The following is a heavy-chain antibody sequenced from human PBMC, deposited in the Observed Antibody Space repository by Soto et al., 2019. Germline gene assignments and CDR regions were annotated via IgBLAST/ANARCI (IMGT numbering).Heavy chain of an antibody. D-gene: IGHD1-1*01. CDR3: ARLEGLATISYYFDF. J-gene: IGHJ4*02. CDR2: IYYRGNT. Sequence: SETLSLTCTVSGGSISSYYGSWIRQPPGKGLEWIGYIYYRGNTYYNRSFQTRVTISLDKSKSQFSLKLTFVTAADSAVYFCARLEGLATISYYFDFWVQGALVTVSS. CDR1: GGSISSYY. V-gene: IGHV4-59*04.